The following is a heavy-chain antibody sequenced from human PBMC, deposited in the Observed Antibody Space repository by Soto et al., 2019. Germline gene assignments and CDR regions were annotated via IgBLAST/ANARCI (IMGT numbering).Heavy chain of an antibody. CDR2: INSDGSST. V-gene: IGHV3-74*01. CDR1: GFTFSSYW. CDR3: ARYYGSGSYSPPYFDY. D-gene: IGHD3-10*01. J-gene: IGHJ4*02. Sequence: PGGSLRLSCAASGFTFSSYWMHWVRQAPGKGLVWVSRINSDGSSTSYADSVKGRFTISRDNAKNTLYLQMNSLRAEDTAVYYCARYYGSGSYSPPYFDYWGQGTLVTVSS.